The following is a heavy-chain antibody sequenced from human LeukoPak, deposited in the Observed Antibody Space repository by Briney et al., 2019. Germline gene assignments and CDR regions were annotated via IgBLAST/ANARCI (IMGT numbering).Heavy chain of an antibody. CDR3: ARDGYGDYLEYFDS. D-gene: IGHD4-17*01. V-gene: IGHV1-2*02. CDR2: INPNSGGT. Sequence: GASVKVTCKASGYTFTGYYMHWVRQAPGQGLEWMGWINPNSGGTNYAQKFQGGVTMTRDTSISTAYMELSRLRSDDPAVYYCARDGYGDYLEYFDSWGQGTLVTVSS. J-gene: IGHJ4*02. CDR1: GYTFTGYY.